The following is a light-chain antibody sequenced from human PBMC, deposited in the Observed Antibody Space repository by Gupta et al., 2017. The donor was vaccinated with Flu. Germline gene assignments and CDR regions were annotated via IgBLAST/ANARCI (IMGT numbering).Light chain of an antibody. Sequence: QSALTQPAPVSGSPGQSITIPCTGTSNDIGAYNYVSWYQQLPGKAPKLLIYEVTNRPSGVSNRFSGSKSGNTASLTISGLQAEDEADYYCSSYTTTGVWVFGGGTTLTVL. V-gene: IGLV2-14*01. J-gene: IGLJ3*02. CDR2: EVT. CDR1: SNDIGAYNY. CDR3: SSYTTTGVWV.